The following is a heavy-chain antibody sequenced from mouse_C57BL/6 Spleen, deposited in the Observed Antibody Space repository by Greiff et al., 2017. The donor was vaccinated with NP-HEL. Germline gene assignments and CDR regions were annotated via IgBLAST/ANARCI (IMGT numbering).Heavy chain of an antibody. CDR3: ARGEEGFDD. CDR1: GYAFSSSW. V-gene: IGHV1-82*01. Sequence: QVQLQQSGPELVKPGASVKISCKASGYAFSSSWMNWVKQRPGKGLEWIGRIYPGDGDTNYNGKFKGKATLTADKSSSTAYMQLSSLTSEDSAVYFCARGEEGFDDWGQGTTLTVSS. J-gene: IGHJ2*01. CDR2: IYPGDGDT.